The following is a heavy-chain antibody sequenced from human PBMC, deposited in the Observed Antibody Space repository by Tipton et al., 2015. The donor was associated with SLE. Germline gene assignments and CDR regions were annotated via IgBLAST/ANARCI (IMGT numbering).Heavy chain of an antibody. CDR3: ARGEAAAAEPYYFDY. CDR2: IYYSGNT. V-gene: IGHV4-61*05. D-gene: IGHD6-13*01. CDR1: GDSIRSSSFY. Sequence: LSLTCTVSGDSIRSSSFYWGWIRQPPGKGLEWIGYIYYSGNTNYNPSLKNRVTISVDTSKTQFSLKLSSVTAADTAVYYCARGEAAAAEPYYFDYWGQGTLVTVSS. J-gene: IGHJ4*02.